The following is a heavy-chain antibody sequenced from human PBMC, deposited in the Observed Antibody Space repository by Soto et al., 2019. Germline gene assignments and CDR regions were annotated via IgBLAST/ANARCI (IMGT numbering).Heavy chain of an antibody. CDR2: INHSGGT. J-gene: IGHJ2*01. CDR1: GGSFSTYF. V-gene: IGHV4-34*01. D-gene: IGHD6-19*01. Sequence: QVQLQQWGAGLLKPSETLSLTCAVYGGSFSTYFLSWIRQPPGKGLEWIGEINHSGGTNYNPSLTRRATLSVHTSKNQVSLKLTSVTAADTAVYYCASLAIGWQYYHFDFWGRGTPVTVSS. CDR3: ASLAIGWQYYHFDF.